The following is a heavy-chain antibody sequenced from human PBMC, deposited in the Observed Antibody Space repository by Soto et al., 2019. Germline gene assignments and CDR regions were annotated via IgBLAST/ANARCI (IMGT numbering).Heavy chain of an antibody. CDR1: GGSISSDGYC. CDR2: IYYSGST. CDR3: ARHNYGSGSTYFDY. V-gene: IGHV4-61*08. Sequence: SEALSLTCAVSGGSISSDGYCWSWSRQPPGKGLEWIGYIYYSGSTNYNPSLKSRVTISVDTSKNQLSLKLNSMTAADTAVYYCARHNYGSGSTYFDYWGQGTLVTVSS. J-gene: IGHJ4*02. D-gene: IGHD3-10*01.